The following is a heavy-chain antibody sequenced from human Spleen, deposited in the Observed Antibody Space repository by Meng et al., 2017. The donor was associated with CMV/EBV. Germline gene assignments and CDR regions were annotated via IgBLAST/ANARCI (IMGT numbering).Heavy chain of an antibody. CDR1: GSTINSYT. V-gene: IGHV1-69*02. CDR2: ILPINGIT. J-gene: IGHJ5*02. CDR3: ATRPRGYNWNQAS. D-gene: IGHD1-20*01. Sequence: KTSGSTINSYTVNWVRQAPGQGLEWMGRILPINGITNYAQNFQGRVTFTADKSTSTAYMELNSLRFEDTAVYYCATRPRGYNWNQASWGQGTLVTVSS.